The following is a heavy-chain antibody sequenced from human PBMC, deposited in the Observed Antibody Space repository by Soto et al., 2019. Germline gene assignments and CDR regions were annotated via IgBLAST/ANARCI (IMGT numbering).Heavy chain of an antibody. V-gene: IGHV3-7*03. CDR3: ARLEWESTGYADY. J-gene: IGHJ4*02. CDR2: IKRDGSEK. Sequence: EVQLVESGGGLVQPGGSLRLSCAASGFTFGSNWMSWVRQAPGKGLEWVANIKRDGSEKYYVDSVKGRFTISRDNAKNTLYLQMNSLRAYDTAVDYCARLEWESTGYADYWGQGTLVTVSS. CDR1: GFTFGSNW. D-gene: IGHD3-3*01.